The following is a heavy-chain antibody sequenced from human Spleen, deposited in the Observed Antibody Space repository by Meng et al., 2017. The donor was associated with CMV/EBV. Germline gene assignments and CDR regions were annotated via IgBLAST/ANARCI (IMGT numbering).Heavy chain of an antibody. CDR1: GYTFTDDY. Sequence: QGQLVQSGAEVKKPGASVKVSCKASGYTFTDDYIHWVRQAPGQGLEWMGWINPNSGGTNYAQKFQGRVTMTRDTSISTAYMELSRLRSDDTAVYYCARAGYCSSTSCPYYYYYYMDVWGKGTTVTAP. CDR2: INPNSGGT. J-gene: IGHJ6*03. D-gene: IGHD2-2*01. V-gene: IGHV1-2*02. CDR3: ARAGYCSSTSCPYYYYYYMDV.